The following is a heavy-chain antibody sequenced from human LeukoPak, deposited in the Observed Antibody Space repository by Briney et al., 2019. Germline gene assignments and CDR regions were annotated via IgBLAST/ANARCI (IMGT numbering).Heavy chain of an antibody. CDR2: INQDGSQK. Sequence: GGSLRLSCAVSGFTFSSYWMSWFRQAPGKGLEWVSNINQDGSQKFSVDSVKGRFTISRDNAKNSLSLQMNSLRVEDTAVYYCARDWFDGDYDRFDYWGQGTLVTVSS. J-gene: IGHJ4*02. CDR1: GFTFSSYW. CDR3: ARDWFDGDYDRFDY. D-gene: IGHD4-17*01. V-gene: IGHV3-7*03.